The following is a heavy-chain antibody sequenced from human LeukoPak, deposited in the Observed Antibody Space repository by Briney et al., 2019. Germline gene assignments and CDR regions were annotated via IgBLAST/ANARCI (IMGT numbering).Heavy chain of an antibody. D-gene: IGHD2-2*02. J-gene: IGHJ3*02. V-gene: IGHV3-30*02. CDR1: GFTFSSYG. Sequence: GGSLRLSCAASGFTFSSYGMHWVRRAPGKGLEWVAFIRYDGSNKYYADSVKGRFTISRDNSKNTLYLQMNSLRAEDTAVYYCAKATRYQLLYPDAFDIWGQGTMVTVSS. CDR2: IRYDGSNK. CDR3: AKATRYQLLYPDAFDI.